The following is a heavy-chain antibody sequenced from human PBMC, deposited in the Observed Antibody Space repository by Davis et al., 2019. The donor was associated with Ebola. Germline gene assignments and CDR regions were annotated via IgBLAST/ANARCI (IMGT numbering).Heavy chain of an antibody. V-gene: IGHV4-30-2*01. J-gene: IGHJ6*02. CDR3: ARVVGSYYYGMDV. Sequence: LRLSCAVSGGSISSGGYSWSWIRQPPGKGLEWIGEINHSGSTNYNPSLKSRVTISVDTSKNQFSLKLSSVTAADTAVYYCARVVGSYYYGMDVWGQGTTVTVSS. CDR2: INHSGST. D-gene: IGHD1-26*01. CDR1: GGSISSGGYS.